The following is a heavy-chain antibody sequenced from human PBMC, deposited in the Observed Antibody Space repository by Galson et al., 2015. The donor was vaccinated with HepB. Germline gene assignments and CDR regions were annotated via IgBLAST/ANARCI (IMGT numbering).Heavy chain of an antibody. CDR2: IIPILGIA. Sequence: SVKVSCKASGGTFSSYAISWVRQAPGQGLEWMGRIIPILGIANYAQKFQGRVTITADKSTSTAYMELSSLRSEDTAVYYCARAPVYGAQDWFDPWGQGTLVTVSS. CDR3: ARAPVYGAQDWFDP. V-gene: IGHV1-69*04. J-gene: IGHJ5*02. D-gene: IGHD4/OR15-4a*01. CDR1: GGTFSSYA.